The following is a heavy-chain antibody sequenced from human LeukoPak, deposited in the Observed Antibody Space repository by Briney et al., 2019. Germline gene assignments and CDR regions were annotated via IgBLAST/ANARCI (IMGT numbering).Heavy chain of an antibody. D-gene: IGHD6-13*01. CDR2: IYYSGST. CDR3: ARRVSDSSGWYTNAFDI. Sequence: SETLSLTCTVSGGSISSGDYYWSWLRQPPGKGLEWIGYIYYSGSTYYNPSLKSRVTISVDTSKNQFSLKLSSVTAADTAVYYCARRVSDSSGWYTNAFDIWGQGTMVTVSS. CDR1: GGSISSGDYY. J-gene: IGHJ3*02. V-gene: IGHV4-30-4*08.